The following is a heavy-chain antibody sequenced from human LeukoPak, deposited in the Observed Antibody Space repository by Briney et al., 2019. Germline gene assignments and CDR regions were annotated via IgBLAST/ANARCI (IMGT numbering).Heavy chain of an antibody. J-gene: IGHJ3*02. CDR3: ARGGINYYDSSGYPAFDI. D-gene: IGHD3-22*01. CDR1: GFTFSNYG. Sequence: PGRSLRLSCAASGFTFSNYGMHWVRQAPGKGLEWVAVIWYDGSNKYYADSVKGRFTISRDNSKKTLYLQMNTLRAEDTAVYYCARGGINYYDSSGYPAFDIWGQGTMVTVSS. CDR2: IWYDGSNK. V-gene: IGHV3-33*01.